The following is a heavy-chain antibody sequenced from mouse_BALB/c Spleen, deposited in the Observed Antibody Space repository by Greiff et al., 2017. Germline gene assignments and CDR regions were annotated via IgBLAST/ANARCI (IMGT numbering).Heavy chain of an antibody. D-gene: IGHD2-4*01. CDR3: ARRGLYDYSYAMDY. CDR1: GFTFSSFG. CDR2: ISSGSSTI. J-gene: IGHJ4*01. Sequence: EVNVVESGGGLVQPGGSRKLSCAASGFTFSSFGMHWVRQAPEKGLEWVAYISSGSSTIYYADTVKGRFTISRDNPKNTLFLQMTSLRSEDTAMYYCARRGLYDYSYAMDYWGQGTSVTVSS. V-gene: IGHV5-17*02.